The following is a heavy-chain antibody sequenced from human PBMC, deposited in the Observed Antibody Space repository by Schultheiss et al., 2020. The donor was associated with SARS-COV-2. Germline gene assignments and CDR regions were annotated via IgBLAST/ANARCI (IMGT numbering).Heavy chain of an antibody. J-gene: IGHJ4*02. D-gene: IGHD3-22*01. CDR1: GGSFSGYY. CDR3: ARGITMIVGPYDY. Sequence: SETLSLTCAVYGGSFSGYYWSWIRQPPGKGLEWIGEINHSGSTNYNPSLKSRVTISVDTSKNQFSLKLSSVTAADTAVYYCARGITMIVGPYDYWGQGTLVTVSS. CDR2: INHSGST. V-gene: IGHV4-34*01.